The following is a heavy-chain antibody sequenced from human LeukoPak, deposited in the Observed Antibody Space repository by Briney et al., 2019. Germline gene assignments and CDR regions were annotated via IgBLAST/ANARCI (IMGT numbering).Heavy chain of an antibody. D-gene: IGHD3-10*01. CDR2: ISTYTANT. CDR1: GYSFTNYA. Sequence: ASVKVSCKASGYSFTNYAISWVRQAPGQGLEWMGWISTYTANTNYAQKFQGRITMTTDTSTSTAYMELRTLRSDDTAVYYCARRPSGSRNDAFDIWGQGTMVTVS. V-gene: IGHV1-18*01. CDR3: ARRPSGSRNDAFDI. J-gene: IGHJ3*02.